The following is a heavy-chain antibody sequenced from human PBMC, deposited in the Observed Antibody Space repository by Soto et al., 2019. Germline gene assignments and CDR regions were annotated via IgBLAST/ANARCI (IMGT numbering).Heavy chain of an antibody. Sequence: ASVKVSCKASGYTFTSYGISWVRQAPGQGLEWMGWISAYNGNTNYAQKLQGRVTMTTDTSTSTAYMELRSLRSDDTAVYYCARDMVNGVDIVDTSSYYYYYYGMDVWG. J-gene: IGHJ6*02. D-gene: IGHD5-12*01. CDR3: ARDMVNGVDIVDTSSYYYYYYGMDV. CDR2: ISAYNGNT. V-gene: IGHV1-18*01. CDR1: GYTFTSYG.